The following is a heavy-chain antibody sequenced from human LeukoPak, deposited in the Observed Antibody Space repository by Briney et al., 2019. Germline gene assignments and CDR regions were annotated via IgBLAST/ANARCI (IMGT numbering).Heavy chain of an antibody. Sequence: SETLSLTCTVSGGSISSYYWSWLRQPPGKGLEWIGYIYYSGSTNYNPSLKSRVTISVDTSKNQFSLKLSSVAAADTAVYYCARWGVWQLDYWGQGTLVTVSS. CDR3: ARWGVWQLDY. V-gene: IGHV4-59*01. D-gene: IGHD6-13*01. J-gene: IGHJ4*02. CDR1: GGSISSYY. CDR2: IYYSGST.